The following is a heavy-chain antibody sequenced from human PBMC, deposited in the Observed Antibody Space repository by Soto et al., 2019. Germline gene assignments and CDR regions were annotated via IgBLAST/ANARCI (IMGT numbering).Heavy chain of an antibody. CDR3: ARYNDHSIFSSWFDP. D-gene: IGHD4-4*01. V-gene: IGHV4-61*01. J-gene: IGHJ5*02. CDR1: GDSVSSDSYY. CDR2: INYRGST. Sequence: PSETLSLTCSVSGDSVSSDSYYWSWIRQPPGKGLEWIGYINYRGSTNYNPSLRSRVTISIDTSKNQFSLKMTSVTAADTAVYYGARYNDHSIFSSWFDPWGLGTLVTVSS.